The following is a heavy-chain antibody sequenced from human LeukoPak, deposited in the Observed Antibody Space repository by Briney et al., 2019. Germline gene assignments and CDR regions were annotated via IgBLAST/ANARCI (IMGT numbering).Heavy chain of an antibody. D-gene: IGHD3-10*01. V-gene: IGHV4-59*01. Sequence: SETLSLTCSVSRGSISNFYWSWIRQPPEKGLEWIGYISYRGSTNYNPSLKSQLTISVDTSKNQFSLKLSSVTAADTAVYYCARDRWFGESHYFDFWGQGTLVTVSS. CDR2: ISYRGST. J-gene: IGHJ4*02. CDR1: RGSISNFY. CDR3: ARDRWFGESHYFDF.